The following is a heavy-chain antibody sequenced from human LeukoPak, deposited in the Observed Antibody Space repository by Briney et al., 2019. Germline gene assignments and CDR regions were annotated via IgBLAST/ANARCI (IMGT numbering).Heavy chain of an antibody. CDR1: GFTFSSHW. CDR2: INSDGSSI. V-gene: IGHV3-74*01. CDR3: VRGNDYGGPHY. D-gene: IGHD4-23*01. J-gene: IGHJ4*02. Sequence: PPGGSLRLSCAASGFTFSSHWMHWVRHAPGKGLVWVSRINSDGSSISYADSVKGRFTISRDNAKNTLYLQMNSLRAEDAAVYYCVRGNDYGGPHYWGQGTLVTVSS.